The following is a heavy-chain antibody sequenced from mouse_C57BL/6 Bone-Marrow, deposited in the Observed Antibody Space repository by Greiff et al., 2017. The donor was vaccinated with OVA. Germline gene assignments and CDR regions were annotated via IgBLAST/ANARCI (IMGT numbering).Heavy chain of an antibody. J-gene: IGHJ2*01. D-gene: IGHD1-1*01. Sequence: QVQLQQPGTELVKPGASVKLSCKASGYTFTGYWMHWVKQRPGQGLEWIGNINPSTGDTNYNEKFKSKATLTVDKSSSTAHMQLSSLTSEDSAVYSWANYYDEGEYYFDYWGQGTTLTVSS. CDR2: INPSTGDT. V-gene: IGHV1-53*01. CDR1: GYTFTGYW. CDR3: ANYYDEGEYYFDY.